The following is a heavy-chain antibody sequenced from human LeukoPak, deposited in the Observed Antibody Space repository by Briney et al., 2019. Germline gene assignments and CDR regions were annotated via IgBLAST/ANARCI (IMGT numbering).Heavy chain of an antibody. J-gene: IGHJ1*01. CDR3: AIMHGYYDGSCYWVQ. Sequence: PGGSLRLSCAASGFTFGSYGMSWVRQAPGKGLEWVSFITPNADRTSYADSVEGRFTISRDNPRNTLYMQMNSLRDEDTAVYYCAIMHGYYDGSCYWVQWGQGTLVTVSS. CDR2: ITPNADRT. D-gene: IGHD3-22*01. CDR1: GFTFGSYG. V-gene: IGHV3-23*01.